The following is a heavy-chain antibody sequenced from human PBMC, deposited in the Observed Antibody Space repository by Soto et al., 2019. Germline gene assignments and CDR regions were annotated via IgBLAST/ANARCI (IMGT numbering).Heavy chain of an antibody. CDR1: GGSISSYY. J-gene: IGHJ6*03. CDR3: ARARHMNSYYDFWSGYSNYYMDV. V-gene: IGHV4-59*08. CDR2: IYYSGST. Sequence: PSETLSLTCTVSGGSISSYYWSWIRQPPGKGLEWIGYIYYSGSTNYNPSLKSRVTISVDTSKNQFSLKLSSVTAADTAVYYCARARHMNSYYDFWSGYSNYYMDVWGKGTTVTVSS. D-gene: IGHD3-3*01.